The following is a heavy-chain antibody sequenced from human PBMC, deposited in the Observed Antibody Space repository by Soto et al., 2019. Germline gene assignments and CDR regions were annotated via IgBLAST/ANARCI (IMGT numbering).Heavy chain of an antibody. CDR2: ISSSGGST. CDR3: AKDRPHRWVGVVRGLFDY. J-gene: IGHJ4*02. V-gene: IGHV3-23*01. CDR1: GFTFSSYA. Sequence: GGSLRLSCAASGFTFSSYAMGWVRQAPGKGLEWVSAISSSGGSTYYADSVKGRFTISRDNSKNTLYLQMNSLRAEDTAVYYCAKDRPHRWVGVVRGLFDYWGQRCLVTVSS. D-gene: IGHD1-26*01.